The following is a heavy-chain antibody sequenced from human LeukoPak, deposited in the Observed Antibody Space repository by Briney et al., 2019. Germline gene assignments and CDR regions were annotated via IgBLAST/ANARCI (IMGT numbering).Heavy chain of an antibody. CDR3: ARDPTQPKYGDYQYYFDY. V-gene: IGHV3-33*01. CDR1: GFTFSSYV. CDR2: IWYDGSNK. Sequence: PGGSLRLSCAASGFTFSSYVMHWVRQAPGKGLEWVAVIWYDGSNKYYADSVKGRFTISRDNSKNTLYLQMNSLRAEDTAVHYCARDPTQPKYGDYQYYFDYWGQGTLVTVSS. D-gene: IGHD4-17*01. J-gene: IGHJ4*02.